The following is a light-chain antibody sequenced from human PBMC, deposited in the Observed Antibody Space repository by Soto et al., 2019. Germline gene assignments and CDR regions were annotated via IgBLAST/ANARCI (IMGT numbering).Light chain of an antibody. CDR3: HQYGSSPQT. J-gene: IGKJ4*01. CDR2: GAS. V-gene: IGKV3-20*01. Sequence: EILLTQSPGTLSLSPGERATLSCRASQSVSSDYLAWYQQKLGQAPRLLISGASRRATGIPDRFSGSGSGTDFSLTSSRLEPEDFAVYFCHQYGSSPQTFGGGTKVESK. CDR1: QSVSSDY.